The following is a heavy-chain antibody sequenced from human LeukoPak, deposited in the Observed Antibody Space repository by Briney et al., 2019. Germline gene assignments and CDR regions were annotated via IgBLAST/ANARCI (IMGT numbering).Heavy chain of an antibody. D-gene: IGHD6-13*01. V-gene: IGHV4-4*07. CDR1: GGSISSYY. CDR2: IYTSGST. Sequence: SKTLPLTCTVSGGSISSYYWSWIRQPAGKGLEWIGRIYTSGSTNYNPSLKSRVTISVDTSKNQFSLKLSSVTAADTAVYYRARTAYSSSWYPHYYFDYWGQGTLVTVSS. J-gene: IGHJ4*02. CDR3: ARTAYSSSWYPHYYFDY.